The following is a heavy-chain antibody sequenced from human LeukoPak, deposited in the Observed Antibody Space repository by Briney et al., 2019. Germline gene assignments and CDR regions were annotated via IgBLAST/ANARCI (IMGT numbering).Heavy chain of an antibody. J-gene: IGHJ4*02. CDR3: AKRGGSYYVDY. Sequence: GGSLRLSCAASGFTFSSYAMSWVRQAPGKGLEWVSAISGGGGSTYYADSVNGRVTISRDNSKHTLYLQMNSLRAEDTAVYYCAKRGGSYYVDYWGQGTLVTVSS. CDR2: ISGGGGST. CDR1: GFTFSSYA. V-gene: IGHV3-23*01. D-gene: IGHD1-26*01.